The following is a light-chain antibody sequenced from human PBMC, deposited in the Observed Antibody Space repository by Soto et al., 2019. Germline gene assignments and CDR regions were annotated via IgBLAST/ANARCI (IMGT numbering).Light chain of an antibody. CDR2: DIS. CDR3: QQRSHWPPIT. CDR1: QSVATR. V-gene: IGKV3-11*01. J-gene: IGKJ5*01. Sequence: IVLTKSPATLSLSPGEGATLSCRASQSVATRLAWYQQKPGQAPRLLIYDISTRAPGIPARFSGSGSAADFTLTISSLEPEESALYHCQQRSHWPPITFGQGTRLEI.